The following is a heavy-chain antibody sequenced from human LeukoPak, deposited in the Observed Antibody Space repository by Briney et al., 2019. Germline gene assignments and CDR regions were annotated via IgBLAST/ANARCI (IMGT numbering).Heavy chain of an antibody. J-gene: IGHJ4*02. D-gene: IGHD1-26*01. Sequence: GGSLRLSCAASGFNFRDAAMTWVRQAPGKGLEWVSLISFSGDNSYYADSVKGRFTISRDDSTNTLYLLMNSLRAEDTAVYYCARGYLIDYWGQGTLVTVSS. CDR1: GFNFRDAA. CDR3: ARGYLIDY. V-gene: IGHV3-23*01. CDR2: ISFSGDNS.